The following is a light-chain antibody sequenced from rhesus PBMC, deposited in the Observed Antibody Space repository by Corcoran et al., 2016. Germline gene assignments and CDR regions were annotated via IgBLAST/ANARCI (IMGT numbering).Light chain of an antibody. Sequence: DIQMTQSPSSLSASVGDTVTITCQASQGIGKFLAWYKLKQGKAPKFLIYDASTLQRGVPSRFSGSGSGTEFSLTISSLQPEDFATYYCQQHKTYPPAFGPGTKVEI. CDR3: QQHKTYPPA. V-gene: IGKV1-33*02. CDR1: QGIGKF. CDR2: DAS. J-gene: IGKJ1*01.